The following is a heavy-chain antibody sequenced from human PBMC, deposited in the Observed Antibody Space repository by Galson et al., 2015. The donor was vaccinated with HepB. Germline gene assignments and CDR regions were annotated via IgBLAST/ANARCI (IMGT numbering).Heavy chain of an antibody. CDR2: INTNTGNP. D-gene: IGHD3-10*01. CDR1: GYTFTSYA. Sequence: SVKVSCKASGYTFTSYAMNWVRQAPGQGLEWMGWINTNTGNPTYAQGFTGRFVFSLDTSVSTAYLQISSLKAEDTAVYYCARGLAIITMVQGVIMGEEDYWGQGTLVTVSS. J-gene: IGHJ4*02. CDR3: ARGLAIITMVQGVIMGEEDY. V-gene: IGHV7-4-1*02.